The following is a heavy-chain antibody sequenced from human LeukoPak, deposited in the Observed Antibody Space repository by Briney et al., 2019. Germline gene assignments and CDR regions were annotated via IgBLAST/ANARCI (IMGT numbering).Heavy chain of an antibody. CDR2: IYSGGST. Sequence: GGSLRLSCAASGFTVGTNYMSWVRQAPGKGLEWVSVIYSGGSTYYADSVKGRFTISRDNSKNTLYLQMNSLRAEDTAVYYCAARGYSYGYLGYWGQGTLVTVSS. J-gene: IGHJ4*02. CDR3: AARGYSYGYLGY. CDR1: GFTVGTNY. V-gene: IGHV3-53*01. D-gene: IGHD5-18*01.